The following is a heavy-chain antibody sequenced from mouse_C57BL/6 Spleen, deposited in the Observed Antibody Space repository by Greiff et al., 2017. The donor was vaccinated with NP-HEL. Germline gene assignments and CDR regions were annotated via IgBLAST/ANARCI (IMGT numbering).Heavy chain of an antibody. CDR2: ISSGSSTI. CDR3: ASAYYSNPYAMDY. Sequence: EVQLVESGGGLVKPGGSLKLSSAASGFTFSDYGMHWVRQAPEKGLEWVAYISSGSSTIYYADTVKGRFTISRDNAKNTLFLQMTSLRSEDTAMYYCASAYYSNPYAMDYWGQGTSVTVSS. D-gene: IGHD2-5*01. V-gene: IGHV5-17*01. CDR1: GFTFSDYG. J-gene: IGHJ4*01.